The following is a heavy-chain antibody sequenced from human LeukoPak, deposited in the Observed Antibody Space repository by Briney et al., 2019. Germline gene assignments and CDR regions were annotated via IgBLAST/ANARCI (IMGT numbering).Heavy chain of an antibody. Sequence: SETLSLTCTVSGGSIGSSSYYWGWIRQPPGKGLEWIGSIYYSGSTYYNPSLKSRVTISVDTSKNQFSLKLNSVTAADTAMYYCAKSGGYGLIDYWGQGTLVTVSS. CDR1: GGSIGSSSYY. D-gene: IGHD1-26*01. J-gene: IGHJ4*02. V-gene: IGHV4-39*01. CDR2: IYYSGST. CDR3: AKSGGYGLIDY.